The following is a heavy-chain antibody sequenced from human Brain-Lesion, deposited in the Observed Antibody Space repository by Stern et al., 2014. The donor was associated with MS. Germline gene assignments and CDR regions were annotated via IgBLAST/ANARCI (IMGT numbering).Heavy chain of an antibody. CDR2: INPNTGGT. J-gene: IGHJ6*02. Sequence: VQLVESGAEVKKPGASGKVSCKTSGYIFTGYYIHWVRQAPGQGLEWKAWINPNTGGTKYSQKFQGRVTMSRDTSISTAYVELSSLTSDDTAVYYCARDQRGITIFGVVTDYYYLGMDVWGQGTTVTVSS. V-gene: IGHV1-2*02. CDR3: ARDQRGITIFGVVTDYYYLGMDV. CDR1: GYIFTGYY. D-gene: IGHD3-3*01.